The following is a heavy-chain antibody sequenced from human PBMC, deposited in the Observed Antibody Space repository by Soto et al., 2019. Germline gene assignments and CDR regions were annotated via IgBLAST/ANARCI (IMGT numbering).Heavy chain of an antibody. J-gene: IGHJ5*02. CDR2: IIPIFGTA. D-gene: IGHD2-2*01. V-gene: IGHV1-69*13. CDR3: ASRACSSTSCLPNNWFDP. Sequence: ASVKVSCKASGGTFSSYAISWVRQAPGQGLEWMGGIIPIFGTANYAQKFQGRVTITADESTSTAYMELSSLRSEDTAVYYCASRACSSTSCLPNNWFDPWGQGTLVTVSS. CDR1: GGTFSSYA.